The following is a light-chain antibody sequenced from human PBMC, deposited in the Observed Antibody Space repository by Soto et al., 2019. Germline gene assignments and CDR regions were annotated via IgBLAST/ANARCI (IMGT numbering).Light chain of an antibody. J-gene: IGLJ1*01. CDR1: SSDVGAYNH. CDR3: CSYAGSYTYV. V-gene: IGLV2-11*01. CDR2: DVT. Sequence: QSVLAQPRPVSGSPRQSVTISCTGTSSDVGAYNHVSWYQQDPGKAPILIIYDVTRRASGVPDRFSASKSGNTASLTISGLQAEDEGDYYCCSYAGSYTYVFGTGTKVTVL.